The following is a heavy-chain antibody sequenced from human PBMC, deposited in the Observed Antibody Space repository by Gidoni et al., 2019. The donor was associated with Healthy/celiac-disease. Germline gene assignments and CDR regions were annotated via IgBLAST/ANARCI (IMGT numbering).Heavy chain of an antibody. J-gene: IGHJ4*02. CDR3: ARTPGNVDIVATTYYFDY. Sequence: QVQLVQSGAEVKKPGASVKVSCKASGYTFTSYGISWVRQAPGQGLEWMGWISAYNGNTNYAQKLQGRVTMTTDTSTSTAYMELRSLRSDDTAVYYCARTPGNVDIVATTYYFDYWGQGTLVTVSS. D-gene: IGHD5-12*01. V-gene: IGHV1-18*01. CDR1: GYTFTSYG. CDR2: ISAYNGNT.